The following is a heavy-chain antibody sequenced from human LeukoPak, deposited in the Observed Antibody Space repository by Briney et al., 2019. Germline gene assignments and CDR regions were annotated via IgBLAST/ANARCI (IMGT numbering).Heavy chain of an antibody. V-gene: IGHV5-51*01. D-gene: IGHD2-2*01. CDR3: ARRPAGAYCSSISCFAFDM. Sequence: PGESLKISCRGSGYRFDSYWIAWVRQMPGKGLEWMGIIYPGDSDTRYSPSFQGQVTISADRSTNTAYLQWSSLKASDTAMYYCARRPAGAYCSSISCFAFDMWGRGTMVTVSS. J-gene: IGHJ3*02. CDR1: GYRFDSYW. CDR2: IYPGDSDT.